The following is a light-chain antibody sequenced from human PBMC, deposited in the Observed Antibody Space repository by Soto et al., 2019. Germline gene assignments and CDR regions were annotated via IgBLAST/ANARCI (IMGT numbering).Light chain of an antibody. J-gene: IGLJ1*01. V-gene: IGLV1-40*01. CDR1: SSNIGAGYD. Sequence: QSVLTQPPSVSGAPGQWVTISCTGSSSNIGAGYDVHWYQQLPGAAPKLLIYGNSNRPSGVPDRFSGSRSGTSASLAITGLQPEDEADYYCQSYDTPVYVFGGGTKVTVL. CDR3: QSYDTPVYV. CDR2: GNS.